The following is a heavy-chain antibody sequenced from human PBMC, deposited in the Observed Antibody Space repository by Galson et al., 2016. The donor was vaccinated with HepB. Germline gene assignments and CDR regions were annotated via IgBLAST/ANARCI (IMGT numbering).Heavy chain of an antibody. V-gene: IGHV5-10-1*01. CDR3: TTDGSHYYDSMRY. J-gene: IGHJ4*02. CDR2: IEPSDSYT. Sequence: QSGAEVKKPGESLRISCKGSGYSFTSYWITWVRQMPGKGLEWMGRIEPSDSYTNYSPSFQGHVTISGDKSISTAYLQMNSLKTEDTAVYYCTTDGSHYYDSMRYWGQGTLVTVSS. CDR1: GYSFTSYW. D-gene: IGHD3-22*01.